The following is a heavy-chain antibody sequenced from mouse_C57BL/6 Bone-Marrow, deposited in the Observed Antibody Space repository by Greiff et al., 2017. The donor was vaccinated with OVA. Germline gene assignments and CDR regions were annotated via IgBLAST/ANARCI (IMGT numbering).Heavy chain of an antibody. CDR2: IDPSDSYT. V-gene: IGHV1-69*01. CDR1: GYTFTSYW. Sequence: QVQLQQPGAELVMPGASVKLSCKASGYTFTSYWMHRVKQRPGQGLEWIGEIDPSDSYTNYNQKFKGKSTLTVDKSSSTAYMQLSSLTSEDSAVYYCAREFYYYGSSVDYWGQGTTLTVSS. J-gene: IGHJ2*01. CDR3: AREFYYYGSSVDY. D-gene: IGHD1-1*01.